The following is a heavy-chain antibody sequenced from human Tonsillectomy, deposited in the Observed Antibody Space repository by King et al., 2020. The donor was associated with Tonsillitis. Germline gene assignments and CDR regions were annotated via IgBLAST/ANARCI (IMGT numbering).Heavy chain of an antibody. CDR2: INHSGST. D-gene: IGHD2-15*01. CDR1: GGSFSGYY. CDR3: ARGEGYCSGGSCYYFDY. J-gene: IGHJ4*02. Sequence: VQLQQWGAGLLKPSETLSLTCAVYGGSFSGYYWSWVRQPPGKGLEWIGEINHSGSTNYNPSLKSRVTISVDTSKNQFSLKLSSVTAADTAVYYCARGEGYCSGGSCYYFDYWGQGTLVTVSS. V-gene: IGHV4-34*01.